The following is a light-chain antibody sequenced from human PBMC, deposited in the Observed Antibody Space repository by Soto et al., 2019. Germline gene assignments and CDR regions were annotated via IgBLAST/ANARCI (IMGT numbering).Light chain of an antibody. Sequence: EIVLTQSPATLSSSPGERATLSCRASQTVSSKLAWYQHKPGQAPRLLIYDTSNRATGIPARFSGSGSGTDFTLTISSLEPEDFAVYYCHQRQSWPRTFGQGTKVDI. CDR3: HQRQSWPRT. CDR1: QTVSSK. V-gene: IGKV3-11*01. CDR2: DTS. J-gene: IGKJ1*01.